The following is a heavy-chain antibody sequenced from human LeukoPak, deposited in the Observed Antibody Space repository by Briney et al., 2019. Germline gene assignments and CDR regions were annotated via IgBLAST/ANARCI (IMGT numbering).Heavy chain of an antibody. CDR1: GGSISSSSYF. CDR2: IYYSGSA. D-gene: IGHD3-10*01. V-gene: IGHV4-39*07. CDR3: ARNLSRTLLQAWAPNWYFEL. J-gene: IGHJ2*01. Sequence: SETLSLTCTISGGSISSSSYFWGWIRQPPGKGLEWIGSIYYSGSAYYNPSLKSRVTMSVDTSENRFSLKLSSVTAADTAVYYCARNLSRTLLQAWAPNWYFELWGRGTLFIAS.